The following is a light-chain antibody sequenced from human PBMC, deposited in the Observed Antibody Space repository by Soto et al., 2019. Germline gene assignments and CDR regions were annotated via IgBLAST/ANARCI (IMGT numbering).Light chain of an antibody. CDR2: EVS. CDR1: SSDVGGYNF. Sequence: QSALTQPASVSGSPGQSITISCTGTSSDVGGYNFVSWYQQHPGKAPKLMIYEVSHRPSTVSNRFSGSKSGNTASLTISGLQAEDEADYYCCSYTSSSILHVFGTGTKLTFL. V-gene: IGLV2-14*01. CDR3: CSYTSSSILHV. J-gene: IGLJ1*01.